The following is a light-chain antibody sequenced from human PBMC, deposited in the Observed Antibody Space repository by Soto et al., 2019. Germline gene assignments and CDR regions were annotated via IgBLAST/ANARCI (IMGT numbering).Light chain of an antibody. J-gene: IGKJ4*01. CDR2: DTS. Sequence: ERATLYSGASQRVSGGFLAWYQQKPGLAPRLILYDTSSRATGIPDRFSGSGSGTDFTLTICILADEGFGVCCWQQDCRPPSFGEGAKLDIK. CDR3: QQDCRPPS. CDR1: QRVSGGF. V-gene: IGKV3D-20*01.